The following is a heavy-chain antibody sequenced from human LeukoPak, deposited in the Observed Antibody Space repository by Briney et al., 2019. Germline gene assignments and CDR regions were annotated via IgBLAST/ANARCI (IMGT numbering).Heavy chain of an antibody. V-gene: IGHV3-30*18. CDR2: ISYDGSNK. CDR1: GFSFSNFW. Sequence: GGSLRLSCAASGFSFSNFWMHWVRQAPGKGLEWVAVISYDGSNKYYADSVKGRFTISRDNSKNTLYLQMNSLRAEDTAVYYCAKGVWYSSSSGLDYWGQGTLVTVSS. J-gene: IGHJ4*02. D-gene: IGHD6-6*01. CDR3: AKGVWYSSSSGLDY.